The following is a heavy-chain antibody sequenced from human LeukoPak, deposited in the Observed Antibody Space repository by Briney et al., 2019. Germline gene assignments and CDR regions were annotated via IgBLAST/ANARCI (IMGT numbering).Heavy chain of an antibody. D-gene: IGHD3-3*01. Sequence: SETLSLTCTVSGGSISSYYWSWIRQPAGKGLEWIGRIYTSGSTNYNFSLKSRVTMSVDTSKNQFSLKLNSVTAADTAVYYCARERDFWSGYIYYFDYWGQGTLATVSS. CDR2: IYTSGST. CDR1: GGSISSYY. CDR3: ARERDFWSGYIYYFDY. J-gene: IGHJ4*02. V-gene: IGHV4-4*07.